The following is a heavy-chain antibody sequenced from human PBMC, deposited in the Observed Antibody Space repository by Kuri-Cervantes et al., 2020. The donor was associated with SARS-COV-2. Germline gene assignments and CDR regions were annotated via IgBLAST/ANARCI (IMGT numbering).Heavy chain of an antibody. Sequence: SETLSLTCTVSGGSISSSSYYWGWIRQPPGKGLEWIGSIYYSGSTYYNPSLKSRVTISVDTSKNQFSLKLSSVTAADTAVYYCARDLWGSPGYMDVWGKGTLVTVSS. V-gene: IGHV4-39*07. D-gene: IGHD3-16*01. CDR2: IYYSGST. CDR1: GGSISSSSYY. J-gene: IGHJ6*03. CDR3: ARDLWGSPGYMDV.